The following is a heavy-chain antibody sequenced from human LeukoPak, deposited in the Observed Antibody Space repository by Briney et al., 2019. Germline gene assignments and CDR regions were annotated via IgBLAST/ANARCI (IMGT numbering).Heavy chain of an antibody. CDR1: GYTFTGYY. Sequence: GASVKVSCKASGYTFTGYYMHWVRQAPGQGLEWMGWINPNSGGTNYAQKFQGRVTMTRDTSISTAYMELSRLRSDDTAVYYCARVWPSSIAARQDFDYWGQGTLVTVSS. V-gene: IGHV1-2*02. D-gene: IGHD6-6*01. CDR2: INPNSGGT. CDR3: ARVWPSSIAARQDFDY. J-gene: IGHJ4*02.